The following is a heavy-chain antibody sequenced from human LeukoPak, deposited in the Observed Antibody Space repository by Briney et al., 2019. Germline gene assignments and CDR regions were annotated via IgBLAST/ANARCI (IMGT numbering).Heavy chain of an antibody. CDR3: TTDLPITTVTTFSLGAYDY. D-gene: IGHD4-17*01. Sequence: GGSLRLSCAASGFTFSNAWMTWVRQAPGKGLEWVGRIKSKTDGGTTDYAAPVKGRFTISRDDSKNALYLQMNSLKTEDTAVYYCTTDLPITTVTTFSLGAYDYWGQGTLVTVSS. CDR2: IKSKTDGGTT. CDR1: GFTFSNAW. V-gene: IGHV3-15*01. J-gene: IGHJ4*02.